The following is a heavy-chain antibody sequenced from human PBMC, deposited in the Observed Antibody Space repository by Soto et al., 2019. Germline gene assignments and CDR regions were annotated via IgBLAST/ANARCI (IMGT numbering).Heavy chain of an antibody. D-gene: IGHD2-21*02. CDR1: GYTFTSYY. V-gene: IGHV1-46*01. Sequence: ASVKVSCKASGYTFTSYYMHWVRQAPGQGLEWMGIISPSGGSTSYAQKFQGRVTMTRDTSTSTVYMELSSLRSEDTAVYYCARDIKIRSGGGDCYFFDYWGQGTLVTVSS. J-gene: IGHJ4*02. CDR3: ARDIKIRSGGGDCYFFDY. CDR2: ISPSGGST.